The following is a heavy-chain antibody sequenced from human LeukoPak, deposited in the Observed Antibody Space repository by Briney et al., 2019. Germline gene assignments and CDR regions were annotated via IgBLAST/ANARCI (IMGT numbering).Heavy chain of an antibody. CDR2: IKQDGSEK. J-gene: IGHJ2*01. CDR3: ARGGHYYDILTGHYIHWYFDL. V-gene: IGHV3-7*01. D-gene: IGHD3-9*01. CDR1: GFTFSSYW. Sequence: GGSLRLSCAASGFTFSSYWMSWVRQAPGKGLEWVANIKQDGSEKYYVDSVKGRFTISRDNAKNSLYLQMNSLRAEDTAVYYCARGGHYYDILTGHYIHWYFDLWGRGTLVTVSS.